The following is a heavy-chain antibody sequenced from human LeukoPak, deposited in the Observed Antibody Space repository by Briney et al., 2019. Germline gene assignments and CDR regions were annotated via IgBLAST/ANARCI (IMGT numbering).Heavy chain of an antibody. CDR2: MNPNSGNT. Sequence: ASVKVSCKASGDTFTSYDINWVRQATGQGLECMGWMNPNSGNTGYAQKFQGRVTITRNTSISTAYMELSSLRSEDTAVYYCARDCGSTSCYTGWSTGAFDIWGQGTMVTVSS. CDR3: ARDCGSTSCYTGWSTGAFDI. V-gene: IGHV1-8*03. CDR1: GDTFTSYD. J-gene: IGHJ3*02. D-gene: IGHD2-2*02.